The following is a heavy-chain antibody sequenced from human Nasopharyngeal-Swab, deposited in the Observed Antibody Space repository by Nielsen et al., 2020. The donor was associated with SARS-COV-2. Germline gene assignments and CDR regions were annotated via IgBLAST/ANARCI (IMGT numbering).Heavy chain of an antibody. Sequence: SETLSLTCTVSGFSITSGYYWGWIRQLPGKGPEYLGSLFRSGDVRYSPSLSSRVTMSVDTSKNQMSLRLRSATAADTAMYYCARLGYGDYEADYWGQGILVTVSS. J-gene: IGHJ4*02. V-gene: IGHV4-38-2*02. CDR1: GFSITSGYY. CDR2: LFRSGDV. D-gene: IGHD2-21*02. CDR3: ARLGYGDYEADY.